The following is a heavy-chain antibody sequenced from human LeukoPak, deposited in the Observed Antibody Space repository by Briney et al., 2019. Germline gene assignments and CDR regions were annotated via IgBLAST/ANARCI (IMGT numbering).Heavy chain of an antibody. CDR2: IIPILGIA. Sequence: ASVKVSCKASGGTFSSYAISWVRQAPGQGLEWMGRIIPILGIANYAQKFQGRVTITADKSTSTAYMELSSLRSEDTAVYYCARRSGYYPEDYWGQGTLVTVSS. V-gene: IGHV1-69*04. J-gene: IGHJ4*02. CDR3: ARRSGYYPEDY. D-gene: IGHD3-22*01. CDR1: GGTFSSYA.